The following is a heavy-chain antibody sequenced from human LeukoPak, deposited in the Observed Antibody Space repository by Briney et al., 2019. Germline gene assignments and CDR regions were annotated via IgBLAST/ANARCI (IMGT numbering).Heavy chain of an antibody. J-gene: IGHJ4*02. D-gene: IGHD3-10*01. CDR1: GFTFSSYS. CDR2: ISSSSSYI. CDR3: ARDRTTMVRGVSNDY. Sequence: GGYLRLSCAASGFTFSSYSMNWVRQAPGKGLEWVSSISSSSSYIYYADSVKGRFTISRDNAKNSLYLQMNSLRAEDTAVYYCARDRTTMVRGVSNDYWGQGTLVTVSS. V-gene: IGHV3-21*01.